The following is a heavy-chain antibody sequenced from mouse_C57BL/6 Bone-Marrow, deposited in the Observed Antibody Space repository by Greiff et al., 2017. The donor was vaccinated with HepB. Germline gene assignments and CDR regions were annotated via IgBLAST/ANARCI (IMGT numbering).Heavy chain of an antibody. J-gene: IGHJ2*01. CDR1: GYSIPSYY. CDR3: ARGLITTSRGYYFDY. D-gene: IGHD1-1*01. CDR2: ISYSGST. Sequence: DVQLQESGPGLAKPSQTLSLTCSVTGYSIPSYYWNWTRKFPGNKLEYMGYISYSGSTYYNPSLKSRISITRDTSKNQYYLQLNSVTTEDTATYYCARGLITTSRGYYFDYWGQGTTLTVSS. V-gene: IGHV3-8*01.